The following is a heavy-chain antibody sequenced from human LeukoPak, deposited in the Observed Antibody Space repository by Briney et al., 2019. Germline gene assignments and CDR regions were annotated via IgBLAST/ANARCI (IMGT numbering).Heavy chain of an antibody. Sequence: PSETLSLTYSVSGGSISPYYWSWIRQPPGKGLEWIGYIYYIGTTKYNPSLKSRVTISVDTSNNQFSLELRSATAADTAVYYCASHYYDTSTYFYGLDVWGQGTTVTVSS. CDR2: IYYIGTT. J-gene: IGHJ6*02. D-gene: IGHD3-22*01. CDR3: ASHYYDTSTYFYGLDV. CDR1: GGSISPYY. V-gene: IGHV4-59*01.